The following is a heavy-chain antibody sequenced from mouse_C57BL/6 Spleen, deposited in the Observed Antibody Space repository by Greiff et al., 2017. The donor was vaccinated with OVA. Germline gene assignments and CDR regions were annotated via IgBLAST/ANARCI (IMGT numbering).Heavy chain of an antibody. V-gene: IGHV1-52*01. J-gene: IGHJ1*03. Sequence: QVQLQQSGAELVRPGSSVKLSCKASGYTFTSYWMHWVKQRPIQGLEWIGNIDPSDSETHYNQKFKDKATLTVDKSSSTAYMQLSSLTSEDSAVYYCARAITTVVATPYWYFDVWGTGTTVTVSS. CDR3: ARAITTVVATPYWYFDV. CDR1: GYTFTSYW. CDR2: IDPSDSET. D-gene: IGHD1-1*01.